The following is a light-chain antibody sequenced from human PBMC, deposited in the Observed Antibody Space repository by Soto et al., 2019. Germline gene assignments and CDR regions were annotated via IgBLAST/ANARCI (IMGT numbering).Light chain of an antibody. CDR3: KSYAGSNTYV. V-gene: IGLV2-8*01. Sequence: ALTQPPSASGSPGQSVTTSCTGTKSDIGVYDFVSWYQHHPGKAPRLIIYEVVQRPSGVPDRFSGSKSGNTASLTVSGLQAADEADYFCKSYAGSNTYVFGSGTKVTVL. CDR2: EVV. CDR1: KSDIGVYDF. J-gene: IGLJ1*01.